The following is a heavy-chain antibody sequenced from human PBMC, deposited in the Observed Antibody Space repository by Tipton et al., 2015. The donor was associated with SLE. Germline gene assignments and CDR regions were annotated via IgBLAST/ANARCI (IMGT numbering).Heavy chain of an antibody. CDR3: ARWARGYIGGFDY. CDR1: GYTFRNYG. CDR2: ISAYNGNT. V-gene: IGHV1-18*01. D-gene: IGHD3-22*01. Sequence: QLVQSGAEMKMPGASVKVSCKTSGYTFRNYGINWVRQAPGQGLEWMGWISAYNGNTNYAQKLQGRVTMTTDTSTDTAYMDLRNLGSDYTAVYYCARWARGYIGGFDYWGQGTLVTVSS. J-gene: IGHJ4*02.